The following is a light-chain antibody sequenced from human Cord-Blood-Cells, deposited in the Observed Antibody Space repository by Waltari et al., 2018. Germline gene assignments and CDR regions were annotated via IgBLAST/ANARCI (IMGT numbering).Light chain of an antibody. CDR3: SSYTSSSTLV. J-gene: IGLJ1*01. CDR1: SSAVGGYTY. Sequence: QSALTQPASVSGSPGQSITISCTGTSSAVGGYTYVSWYQQHPGKAPKLMIYDVSNRPSGVSNLFSGSQSGNTASLTISGLQAEDEADYYCSSYTSSSTLVFGTGTKVTVL. CDR2: DVS. V-gene: IGLV2-14*03.